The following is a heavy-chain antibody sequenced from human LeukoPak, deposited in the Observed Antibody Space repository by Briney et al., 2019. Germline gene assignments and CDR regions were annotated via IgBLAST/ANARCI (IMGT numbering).Heavy chain of an antibody. CDR2: IYSGGST. J-gene: IGHJ4*02. CDR1: GFTVSSNY. CDR3: ARGGDGYNLGGIDY. V-gene: IGHV3-53*01. D-gene: IGHD5-24*01. Sequence: PGGSLRLSCAASGFTVSSNYVSWVRQAPGKGLEWVSVIYSGGSTYYADSVKGRFTISRDNSKNTLYLQMNSLRAEDTAVYYCARGGDGYNLGGIDYWGQGTLVTVSS.